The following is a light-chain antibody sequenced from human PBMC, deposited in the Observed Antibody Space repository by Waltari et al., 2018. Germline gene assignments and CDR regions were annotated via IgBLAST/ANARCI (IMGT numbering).Light chain of an antibody. CDR3: QVWDRNSAVV. V-gene: IGLV3-21*03. CDR1: DIVSKS. CDR2: DDS. J-gene: IGLJ2*01. Sequence: SYVLTQPPSVSVAPGRTASITCGGNDIVSKSVHWYQQRPGKAPVLVVYDDSGRPSGIPERFSGSNSANTATLTIRRVEAGDEADYYCQVWDRNSAVVFGGGTKLTVL.